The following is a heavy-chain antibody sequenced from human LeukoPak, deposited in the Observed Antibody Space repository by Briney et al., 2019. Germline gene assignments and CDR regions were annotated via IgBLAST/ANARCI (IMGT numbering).Heavy chain of an antibody. V-gene: IGHV1-18*01. CDR1: GYTFTSYG. CDR2: ISAYSGNT. Sequence: ASVKVSCKASGYTFTSYGISWVRQAPGQGLEWMGWISAYSGNTNYAQKLQGRVTMTTDTSTSTAYMELRSLRSDDTAVYYCARDPYSSGWYGWDYWGQGTLVTVSS. CDR3: ARDPYSSGWYGWDY. J-gene: IGHJ4*02. D-gene: IGHD6-19*01.